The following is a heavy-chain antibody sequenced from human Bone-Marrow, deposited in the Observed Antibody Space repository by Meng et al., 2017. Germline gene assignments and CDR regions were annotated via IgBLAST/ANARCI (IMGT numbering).Heavy chain of an antibody. CDR1: GFTFSDYY. V-gene: IGHV3-11*01. J-gene: IGHJ5*02. Sequence: GGSLRLSCAASGFTFSDYYMTWIRQAPGKGLEWVSYIRSSGDTKFYADSVKGRFTISRDNAKNSLYLQMNSLRGEDTAVYYCARAEAGGGPVNWFDPWGQGTLVTVSS. CDR2: IRSSGDTK. D-gene: IGHD2-15*01. CDR3: ARAEAGGGPVNWFDP.